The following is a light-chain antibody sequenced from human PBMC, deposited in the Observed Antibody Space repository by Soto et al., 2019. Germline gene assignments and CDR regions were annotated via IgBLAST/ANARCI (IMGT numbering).Light chain of an antibody. CDR3: AEWDDSMSGYV. V-gene: IGLV1-44*01. Sequence: QSALTQPPSASGTPGQRVTISCSGSSSNIGSNTVNWYQHLPGTAPKLLMHGNNQRPSGVPDRFSGSKSGTSASLAISGLQSEDEADYYCAEWDDSMSGYVFGTGTKVTVL. CDR1: SSNIGSNT. J-gene: IGLJ1*01. CDR2: GNN.